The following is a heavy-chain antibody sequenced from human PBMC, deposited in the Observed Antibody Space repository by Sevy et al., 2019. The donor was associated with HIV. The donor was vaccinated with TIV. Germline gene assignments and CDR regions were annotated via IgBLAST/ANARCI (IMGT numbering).Heavy chain of an antibody. CDR1: GFSGCSFATYW. CDR2: FYPGDSKP. V-gene: IGHV5-51*01. Sequence: GESLKISCQASGFSGCSFATYWIGWVCQMAGKGLEWMGLFYPGDSKPRYNPSFRGQVTSSVDKSINTAYLQWNSLKASDTAMYYCVSPGFSSIFWGQGTKVTVSS. CDR3: VSPGFSSIF. D-gene: IGHD3-3*02. J-gene: IGHJ4*01.